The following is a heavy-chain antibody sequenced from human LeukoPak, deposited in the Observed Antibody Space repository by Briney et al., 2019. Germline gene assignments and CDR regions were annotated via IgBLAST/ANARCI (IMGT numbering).Heavy chain of an antibody. CDR3: ARARCDTCGYGS. V-gene: IGHV3-66*02. J-gene: IGHJ5*02. Sequence: GGSLRLSCAASGFTVSSSYMSWVRQAPGKGLEWVAVLYSGGHTAYAVSVRGRFTISRDTSTNTVSLQMNSLRAEDTAEYYCARARCDTCGYGSWGQGTLVTVSS. CDR1: GFTVSSSY. D-gene: IGHD3-22*01. CDR2: LYSGGHT.